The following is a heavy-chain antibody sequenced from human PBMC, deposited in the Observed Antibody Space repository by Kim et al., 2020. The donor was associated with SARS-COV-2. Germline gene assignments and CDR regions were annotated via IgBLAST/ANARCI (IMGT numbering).Heavy chain of an antibody. J-gene: IGHJ6*02. V-gene: IGHV3-53*01. CDR3: AREGVAVDGSSSDYYYGMDV. D-gene: IGHD6-19*01. Sequence: GRFTISRDNSKNTVYLQMNSLRVEDTAVYYCAREGVAVDGSSSDYYYGMDVWGQGTTVTVSS.